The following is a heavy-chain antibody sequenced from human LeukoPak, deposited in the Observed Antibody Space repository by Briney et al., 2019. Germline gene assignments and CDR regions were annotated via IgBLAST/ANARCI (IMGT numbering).Heavy chain of an antibody. CDR3: ARPSGDSSSPFDY. V-gene: IGHV3-48*04. CDR1: GFSFSTSG. D-gene: IGHD6-6*01. CDR2: ISSSGSTI. J-gene: IGHJ4*02. Sequence: PGGSLRLSCAASGFSFSTSGMNWVRQAPGKGLEWVSYISSSGSTIYYADSVKGRFTISRDNAKNSLYLQMNSLRAEDTAVYYCARPSGDSSSPFDYWGQGTLVTVSS.